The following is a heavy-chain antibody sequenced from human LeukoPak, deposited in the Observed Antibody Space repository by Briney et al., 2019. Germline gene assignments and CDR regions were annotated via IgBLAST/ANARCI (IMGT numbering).Heavy chain of an antibody. V-gene: IGHV1-69*04. CDR3: ARAVMEYDWFDP. J-gene: IGHJ5*02. D-gene: IGHD2-8*01. CDR2: IIPILGIA. CDR1: GGTFISYA. Sequence: ASVKVSCKASGGTFISYAISWVRQAPGQGLEWMGRIIPILGIANYAQKFQGRVTITADKSTSTAYMELSSLRSEDTAVYYCARAVMEYDWFDPWGQGTLVTVSS.